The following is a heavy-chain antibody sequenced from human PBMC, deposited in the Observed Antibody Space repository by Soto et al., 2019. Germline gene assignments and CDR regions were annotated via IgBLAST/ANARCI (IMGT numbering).Heavy chain of an antibody. CDR3: ARVLYCSGGSCYAAPFDY. V-gene: IGHV1-18*01. Sequence: QVQLVQSGAEVKKPGASVKVSCKASGYTFTSYGISWVRQAPGQGLEWMGWISAYNGNTNYAQRLQGRVTMTTDTSTSTAYMELRSLRSDDTAVYYCARVLYCSGGSCYAAPFDYWGQGTLVTVSS. D-gene: IGHD2-15*01. CDR2: ISAYNGNT. CDR1: GYTFTSYG. J-gene: IGHJ4*02.